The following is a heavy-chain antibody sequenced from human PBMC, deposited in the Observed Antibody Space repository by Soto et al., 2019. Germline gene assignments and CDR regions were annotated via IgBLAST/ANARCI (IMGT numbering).Heavy chain of an antibody. CDR2: ISSSSNI. V-gene: IGHV3-48*02. CDR3: ARDTYNSGWYVGY. Sequence: GGSLRLSCAASGFTFSSYSMNWVRQAPGKGLEWVSYISSSSNIYYADSVRGRFTISRDDAKNSLYLQMNSLRDEDTAVYYCARDTYNSGWYVGYWGQGTQVTVSS. J-gene: IGHJ4*02. CDR1: GFTFSSYS. D-gene: IGHD6-19*01.